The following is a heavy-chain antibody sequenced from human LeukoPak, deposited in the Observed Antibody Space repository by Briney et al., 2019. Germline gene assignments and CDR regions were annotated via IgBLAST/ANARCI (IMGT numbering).Heavy chain of an antibody. CDR3: ATTYYDFWSGYWPTD. CDR1: GGSFSGYY. CDR2: INHSGST. D-gene: IGHD3-3*01. Sequence: SETLSLTCAVYGGSFSGYYWSWIRQPPGKGLEWIGEINHSGSTNYNPPLKSRVTISVDTSKNQFSLKLSSVTAADTAVYYCATTYYDFWSGYWPTDWGQGTLVTVSS. V-gene: IGHV4-34*01. J-gene: IGHJ4*02.